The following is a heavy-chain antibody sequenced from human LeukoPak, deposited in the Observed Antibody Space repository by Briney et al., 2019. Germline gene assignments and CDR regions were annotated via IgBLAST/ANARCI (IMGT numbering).Heavy chain of an antibody. CDR1: GGSINSYY. CDR3: ARDSRAGFDY. J-gene: IGHJ4*02. D-gene: IGHD6-13*01. Sequence: PSETLSLTCIVSGGSINSYYWTWIRQAPGKGLEWIGNILYSGSTSYNPSLKSRVTLSVDTSKNQFYLKLNSVTAADTAVYYYARDSRAGFDYWGQGTLVTVSS. V-gene: IGHV4-59*01. CDR2: ILYSGST.